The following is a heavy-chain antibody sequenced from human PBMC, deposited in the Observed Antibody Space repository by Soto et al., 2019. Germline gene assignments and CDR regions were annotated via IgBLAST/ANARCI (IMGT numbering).Heavy chain of an antibody. J-gene: IGHJ4*02. CDR2: IHSSGST. V-gene: IGHV4-31*03. CDR1: GGCMSGGVYY. D-gene: IGHD4-17*01. CDR3: ARGRPGVTTGPVLLPLAF. Sequence: SENLSLTCTVSGGCMSGGVYYWSWICQHPGKGLEWIGYIHSSGSTYYNPSLKSRVTISVDTSKNQFYLKLSSVTAADTAVYYCARGRPGVTTGPVLLPLAFWGQGTLVIV.